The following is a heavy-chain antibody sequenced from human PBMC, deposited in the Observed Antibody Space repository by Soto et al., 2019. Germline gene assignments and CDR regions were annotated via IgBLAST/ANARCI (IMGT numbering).Heavy chain of an antibody. CDR2: ISSSSSYI. CDR1: GFTFSSYS. Sequence: PGGSLRLSCAASGFTFSSYSMNWVRQAPGKGLEWVSSISSSSSYIYYADSVKGRFTISRDNAKISLYLQMNSLRAEDTAVYYCARGLFYYDSSAYLGYWGQGTLVTVS. J-gene: IGHJ4*02. V-gene: IGHV3-21*01. D-gene: IGHD3-22*01. CDR3: ARGLFYYDSSAYLGY.